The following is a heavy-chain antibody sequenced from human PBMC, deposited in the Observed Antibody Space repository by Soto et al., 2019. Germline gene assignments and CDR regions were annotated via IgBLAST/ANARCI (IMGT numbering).Heavy chain of an antibody. CDR3: ARRDSDAFDI. V-gene: IGHV4-59*08. CDR1: GGSISSYY. CDR2: IYYSGST. J-gene: IGHJ3*02. Sequence: SETLSLTCTVSGGSISSYYWSWIRQPPGKGLEWIGYIYYSGSTNYNPSLKSRVTISVDASKNQFSLKLSSVTAADTAVYYCARRDSDAFDIWGQGTMVTVSS.